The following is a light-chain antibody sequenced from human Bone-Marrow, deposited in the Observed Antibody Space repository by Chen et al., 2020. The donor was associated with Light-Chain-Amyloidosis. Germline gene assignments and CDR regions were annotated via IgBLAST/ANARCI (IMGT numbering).Light chain of an antibody. CDR3: SSYTITNTLV. Sequence: QSALNQPASGAGPPGQWPTITCPGTSSDVGGDNHVSWYQQHPDKAPKLMIYEVTNRPSWVPDRFSGSKSDNTASLTISGLQTEDEADYFCSSYTITNTLVFGSGTRVTVL. J-gene: IGLJ1*01. CDR2: EVT. V-gene: IGLV2-14*01. CDR1: SSDVGGDNH.